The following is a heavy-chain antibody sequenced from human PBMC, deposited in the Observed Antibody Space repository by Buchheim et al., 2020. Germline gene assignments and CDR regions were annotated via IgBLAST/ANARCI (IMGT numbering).Heavy chain of an antibody. J-gene: IGHJ4*02. Sequence: QVQLVESGGGVVQPGRSLRLSCAASGFTFSSYGMHWVRQAPGKGLEWVAVISYDGSNKYYADSVKGRFTISRDNSKNTLDLQMNSLRAEDTAVYYCAKDGGAFDYWGQGTL. D-gene: IGHD3-10*01. CDR1: GFTFSSYG. CDR2: ISYDGSNK. CDR3: AKDGGAFDY. V-gene: IGHV3-30*18.